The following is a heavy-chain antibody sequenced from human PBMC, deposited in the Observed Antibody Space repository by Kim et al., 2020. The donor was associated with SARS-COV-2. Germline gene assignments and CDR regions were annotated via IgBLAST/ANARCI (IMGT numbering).Heavy chain of an antibody. CDR1: GYTLTELS. CDR3: ATTTPFITMVRGVIIRGPNWFDP. CDR2: FDPEDGET. J-gene: IGHJ5*02. V-gene: IGHV1-24*01. D-gene: IGHD3-10*01. Sequence: ASVKVSCKVSGYTLTELSMHWVRQAPGKGLEWMGGFDPEDGETIYAQKFQGRVTMTEDTSTDTAYMELSSLRSEDTAVYYCATTTPFITMVRGVIIRGPNWFDPWGQGPLVTVSS.